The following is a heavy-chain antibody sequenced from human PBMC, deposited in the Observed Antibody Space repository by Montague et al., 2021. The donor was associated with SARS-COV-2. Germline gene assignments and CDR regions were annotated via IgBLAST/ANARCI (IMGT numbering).Heavy chain of an antibody. V-gene: IGHV3-9*01. CDR3: AKVAVTKPPYYFDY. Sequence: SLSLSFAASGFTFGDYAMHWVRQAPGKGLEWVSGVSWNSGTIGYADSVKGRFTISRDNAKNSLYLQMNSLRAEDTALYFCAKVAVTKPPYYFDYWGQGTLVTVSS. CDR1: GFTFGDYA. J-gene: IGHJ4*02. D-gene: IGHD2-2*01. CDR2: VSWNSGTI.